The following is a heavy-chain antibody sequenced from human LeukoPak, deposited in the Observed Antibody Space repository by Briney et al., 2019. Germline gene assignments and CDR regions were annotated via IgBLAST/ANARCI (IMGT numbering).Heavy chain of an antibody. CDR2: IYYSGGP. CDR1: VGSFSVYY. Sequence: SETLSLTCAVYVGSFSVYYWGWGRQPPGKGLEWIGEIYYSGGPKYNPSLKSRVTISVDTSKNQFSLRLSSVTTEDTAVYYCASSSDKYFGPWGQGTLVTVSS. V-gene: IGHV4-59*13. D-gene: IGHD1-26*01. CDR3: ASSSDKYFGP. J-gene: IGHJ5*02.